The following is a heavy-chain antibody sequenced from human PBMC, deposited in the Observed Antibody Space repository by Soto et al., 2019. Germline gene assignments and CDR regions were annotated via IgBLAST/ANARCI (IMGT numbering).Heavy chain of an antibody. CDR1: GFTFSSYS. CDR3: ARDQGWAAGSMDV. D-gene: IGHD6-13*01. CDR2: ISSSSSTI. Sequence: EVQLVESGGGLVQPGGSLRLSCAASGFTFSSYSMNWVRQAPGKGLEWVSYISSSSSTIYYADSVKGRFTISRDNAKNSLYLQMNGLRDEDTAVYYCARDQGWAAGSMDVWGQGTTVTVSS. V-gene: IGHV3-48*02. J-gene: IGHJ6*02.